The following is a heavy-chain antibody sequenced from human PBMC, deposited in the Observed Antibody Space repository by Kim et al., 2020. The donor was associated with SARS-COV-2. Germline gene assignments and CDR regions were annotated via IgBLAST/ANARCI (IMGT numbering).Heavy chain of an antibody. CDR3: ARDPAAYFRFDY. CDR1: GFTFSSYA. Sequence: GGSLRLSCAASGFTFSSYAMHWVRQAPGKGLEWVAVISYDGSNKYYADSVKGRFTISRDNSKNTLYLQMNSLRAEDTAVYYCARDPAAYFRFDYWGQRALVTVSS. CDR2: ISYDGSNK. D-gene: IGHD3-9*01. J-gene: IGHJ4*02. V-gene: IGHV3-30*04.